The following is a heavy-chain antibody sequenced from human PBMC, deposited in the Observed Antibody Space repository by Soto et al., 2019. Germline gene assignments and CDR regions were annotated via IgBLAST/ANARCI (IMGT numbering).Heavy chain of an antibody. Sequence: QLQLQESGPGLVKPSETLSLTCTVSGGSISSSSYYWGWIRQPPGKGLEWIGSIYYSGSTYYNPSLKSRVTISVDTSKNQFSLKLSSVTAADTAVYYCARSWGSSWHGGPWYFDLWGRGTLVTVSS. V-gene: IGHV4-39*01. D-gene: IGHD6-13*01. CDR1: GGSISSSSYY. CDR3: ARSWGSSWHGGPWYFDL. CDR2: IYYSGST. J-gene: IGHJ2*01.